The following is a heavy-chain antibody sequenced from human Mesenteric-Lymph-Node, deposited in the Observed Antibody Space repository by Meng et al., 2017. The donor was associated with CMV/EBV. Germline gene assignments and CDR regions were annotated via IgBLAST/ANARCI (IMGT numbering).Heavy chain of an antibody. Sequence: GGSLRLSCAASGLSFSDYAMSWVRQAPGKGLEWVSGISANGANTYYADSVKGRFAISRNNSKNTLYLQMNSLRAEDTAVYYCAKGKDFMDVWGQGTTVTVSS. J-gene: IGHJ6*02. CDR2: ISANGANT. V-gene: IGHV3-23*01. CDR1: GLSFSDYA. CDR3: AKGKDFMDV.